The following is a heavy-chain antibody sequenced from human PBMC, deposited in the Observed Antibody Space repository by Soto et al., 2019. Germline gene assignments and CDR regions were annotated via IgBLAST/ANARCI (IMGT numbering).Heavy chain of an antibody. V-gene: IGHV3-30*18. D-gene: IGHD2-2*01. CDR1: GFTFSTYG. CDR3: VKEGRGSSTSCSRCYGLDV. J-gene: IGHJ6*02. CDR2: LSHDESNK. Sequence: GSLRLSCGASGFTFSTYGMHWVRQAPGKGLEWVAALSHDESNKFYADSVKGRFTISRDNSKNTLYLEMFSLRAEDTAVYYCVKEGRGSSTSCSRCYGLDVWGQGTKVTVSS.